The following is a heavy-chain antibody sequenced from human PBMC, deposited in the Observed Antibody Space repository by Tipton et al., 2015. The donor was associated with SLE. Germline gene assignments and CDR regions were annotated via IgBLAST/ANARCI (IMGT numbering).Heavy chain of an antibody. Sequence: TLSLNRTVSGGSISSHYWSWIRQPPGKGLEWIGYIYYSGSTNYNPSLKSRVTISVDTSKNQFSLKLSSVTAADTAVYYCARESSGAFDIGGQGTMVTDSS. D-gene: IGHD1-26*01. V-gene: IGHV4-59*11. CDR2: IYYSGST. J-gene: IGHJ3*02. CDR3: ARESSGAFDI. CDR1: GGSISSHY.